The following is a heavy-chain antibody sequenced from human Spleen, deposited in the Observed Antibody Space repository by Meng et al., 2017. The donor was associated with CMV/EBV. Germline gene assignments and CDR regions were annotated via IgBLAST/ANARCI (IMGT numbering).Heavy chain of an antibody. V-gene: IGHV1-46*01. Sequence: ASVKVSCKASGYTFTGYYIHWVRQAPGQGLEWMGIINPAGGSTSYAENFQDRVTMTRDTSASTVYMVLSSLRSEDTAVYYCARGRLGVVPAAIFRGDPRGARPTFWDYWGQGTLVTVSS. CDR1: GYTFTGYY. J-gene: IGHJ4*02. D-gene: IGHD2-2*01. CDR2: INPAGGST. CDR3: ARGRLGVVPAAIFRGDPRGARPTFWDY.